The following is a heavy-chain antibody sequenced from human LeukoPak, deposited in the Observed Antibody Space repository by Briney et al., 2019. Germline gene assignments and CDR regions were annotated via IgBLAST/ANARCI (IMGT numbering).Heavy chain of an antibody. D-gene: IGHD3-10*01. CDR1: GGTFSSYA. J-gene: IGHJ4*02. V-gene: IGHV1-69*04. Sequence: GSSVKVSCKASGGTFSSYAISWVRQAPGQGLEWMGRIIPILGIANYAQKFQGRVTITADKSTSTAYMELSSLRSEDTAVSYCAREVPRGVITDWGQGTLVTVSS. CDR3: AREVPRGVITD. CDR2: IIPILGIA.